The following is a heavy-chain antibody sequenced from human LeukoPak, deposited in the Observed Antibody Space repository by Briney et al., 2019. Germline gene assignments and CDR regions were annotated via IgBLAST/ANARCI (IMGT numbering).Heavy chain of an antibody. CDR1: GFTFGDYA. CDR2: ISFDGRNK. V-gene: IGHV3-30-3*02. Sequence: PGGSLRLSCTTSGFTFGDYAIAWVRQAPGKGLEWVAVISFDGRNKYYADSVQGRFTISRDNSNNTLYLQMNSLRPEDTAVYYCGNNVGSGWTLDCWGQGTLVTVSS. J-gene: IGHJ4*02. CDR3: GNNVGSGWTLDC. D-gene: IGHD6-19*01.